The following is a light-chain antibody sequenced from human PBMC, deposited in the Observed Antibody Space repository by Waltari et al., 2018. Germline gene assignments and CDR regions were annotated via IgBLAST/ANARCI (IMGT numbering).Light chain of an antibody. V-gene: IGKV3-15*01. J-gene: IGKJ2*01. CDR1: QRISSN. Sequence: EIVMTQSPATLSVSPGQRATLSCRASQRISSNLVWYQQKPGQAPRLLIYGASTRAPNIPFMFSGSGSGTEFTLTISSLQSEDFAIYYCQQYNNWPFTFGQGTRLEIK. CDR2: GAS. CDR3: QQYNNWPFT.